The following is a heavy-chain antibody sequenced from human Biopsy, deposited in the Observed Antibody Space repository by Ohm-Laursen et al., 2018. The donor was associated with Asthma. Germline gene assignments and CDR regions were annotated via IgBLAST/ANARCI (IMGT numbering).Heavy chain of an antibody. Sequence: PSETLSLTCTVSGGSISSDYWSWLRQSPGKGLEWIGYIHNSGNTNYNPSLKSRVTISLDTSKNHFSLRLSFVTAADTAVYFCARGQGRGIQLWSPDPWGQGILVTVSS. D-gene: IGHD5-18*01. CDR2: IHNSGNT. V-gene: IGHV4-59*01. CDR3: ARGQGRGIQLWSPDP. J-gene: IGHJ5*02. CDR1: GGSISSDY.